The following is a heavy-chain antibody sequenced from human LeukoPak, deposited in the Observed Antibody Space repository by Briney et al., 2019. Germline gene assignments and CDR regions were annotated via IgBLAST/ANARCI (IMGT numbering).Heavy chain of an antibody. J-gene: IGHJ6*02. CDR3: ARDRPDEYYYGMDV. Sequence: ASVKVSCKASGYTFTGYYMHWVRQAPGQGLEWMGWISAYNGNTNYAQKLQGRVTMTTDTSTSTAYMELRSLRSDDTAVYYCARDRPDEYYYGMDVWGQGTTVTVSS. V-gene: IGHV1-18*04. CDR1: GYTFTGYY. CDR2: ISAYNGNT.